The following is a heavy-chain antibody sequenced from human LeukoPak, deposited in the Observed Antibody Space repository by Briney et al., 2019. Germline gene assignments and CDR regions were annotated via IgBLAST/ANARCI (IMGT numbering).Heavy chain of an antibody. J-gene: IGHJ6*03. V-gene: IGHV4-4*07. CDR3: ASSYSSGSRYYYYMDV. CDR2: IYTSGST. CDR1: GGSISSYY. Sequence: SETLSLTCTVSGGSISSYYWSWIRQPAGKGLEWIGRIYTSGSTNYNPSLKSRVTMSVDTSKNQFSLKLSSVTAADTAVYYCASSYSSGSRYYYYMDVWGKGTTVTISS. D-gene: IGHD6-19*01.